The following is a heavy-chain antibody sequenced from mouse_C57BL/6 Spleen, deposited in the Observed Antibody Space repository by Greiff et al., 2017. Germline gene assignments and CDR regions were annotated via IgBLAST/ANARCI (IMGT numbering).Heavy chain of an antibody. CDR3: ASPYDYDGFAY. J-gene: IGHJ3*01. CDR2: INPNYGTT. V-gene: IGHV1-39*01. D-gene: IGHD2-4*01. Sequence: VKPGASVKISCTASGYSFTAYNMNLVKQSNGKSLEWIGVINPNYGTTSYNQKFKGKATLTVDQSASTAYMQLNSLTSEDSAVYYCASPYDYDGFAYWGQGTLVTVSA. CDR1: GYSFTAYN.